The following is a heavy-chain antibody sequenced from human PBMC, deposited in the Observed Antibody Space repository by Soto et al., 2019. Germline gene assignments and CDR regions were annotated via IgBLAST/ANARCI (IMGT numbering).Heavy chain of an antibody. CDR3: ARADYGENNWLDP. J-gene: IGHJ5*02. Sequence: ASVKVSCKASDYNFKVYGISWVRQTPGQGLEWMGWINVHDGNTNFGEKFKGRITLTTDKSTDTAYMELWNLRVDDTAMYYCARADYGENNWLDPWGPGTQVTVPQ. CDR1: DYNFKVYG. V-gene: IGHV1-18*01. D-gene: IGHD4-17*01. CDR2: INVHDGNT.